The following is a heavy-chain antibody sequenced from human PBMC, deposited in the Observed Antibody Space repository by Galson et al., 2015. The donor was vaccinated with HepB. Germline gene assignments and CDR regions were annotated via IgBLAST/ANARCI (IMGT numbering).Heavy chain of an antibody. Sequence: SLRLSCAASGFSFSNYAMSWVRQAPGRGLEWVAVIVGGGSYTSYADSVSGRFTISRDNSKKTLSLQMGSLRAEDTAVYYCAKDLRESGTTFLHYHYHSGMDVWGQGTTVTVSS. CDR3: AKDLRESGTTFLHYHYHSGMDV. D-gene: IGHD1-1*01. CDR1: GFSFSNYA. J-gene: IGHJ6*02. CDR2: IVGGGSYT. V-gene: IGHV3-23*01.